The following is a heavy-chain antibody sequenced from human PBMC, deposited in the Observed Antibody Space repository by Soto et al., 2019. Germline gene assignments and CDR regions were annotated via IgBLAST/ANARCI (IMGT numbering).Heavy chain of an antibody. V-gene: IGHV1-24*01. CDR2: FDPEDGET. J-gene: IGHJ1*01. Sequence: GASVKVSCKVSGYTLTELSMHWVRQAPGKGLEWMGGFDPEDGETIYAQKFQGRVTMTEDTSTDTAYMELSSLRSEDTAVYYCATVRYSSGWYDGVPNDDEYFQHWGQGTLVTSPQ. CDR1: GYTLTELS. CDR3: ATVRYSSGWYDGVPNDDEYFQH. D-gene: IGHD6-19*01.